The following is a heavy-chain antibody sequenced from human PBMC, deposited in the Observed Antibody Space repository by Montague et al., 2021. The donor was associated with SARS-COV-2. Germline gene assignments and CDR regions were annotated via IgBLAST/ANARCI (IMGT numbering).Heavy chain of an antibody. CDR1: GGSIGTYY. V-gene: IGHV4-59*01. J-gene: IGHJ6*02. Sequence: SETLSLTCTVSGGSIGTYYWNWIRQSPGKGLEWLGYIYYTGSTKYSPSLKSRVTISMDTSRDQLSLRLKSVTAADTAVYYCARDNYGDWGYYGLDVWGRGTTVTVSS. D-gene: IGHD4-17*01. CDR3: ARDNYGDWGYYGLDV. CDR2: IYYTGST.